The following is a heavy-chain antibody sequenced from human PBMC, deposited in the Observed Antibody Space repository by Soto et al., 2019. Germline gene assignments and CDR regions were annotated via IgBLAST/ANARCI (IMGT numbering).Heavy chain of an antibody. CDR3: ARLAPPYGCWIGILDN. J-gene: IGHJ4*02. Sequence: EAQLVQSGAEVKKPGESLNISCKGSGYSFYTYWNAWVRQMPGKGLEWVGIVHPGDSDTRYSPSFKGEITIPADKSVFPAFLQWSSLKASDAALYYWARLAPPYGCWIGILDNWGQGTLVIVSS. D-gene: IGHD3-3*01. CDR1: GYSFYTYW. CDR2: VHPGDSDT. V-gene: IGHV5-51*03.